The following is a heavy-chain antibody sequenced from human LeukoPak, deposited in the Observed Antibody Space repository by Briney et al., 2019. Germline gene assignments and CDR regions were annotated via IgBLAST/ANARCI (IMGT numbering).Heavy chain of an antibody. Sequence: SVKVSCKASGGTFSSYAISWVRQTPGQGLEWMGGIIPIFGTANYAQKFQGRVTITADKSTSTAYMEPSSLRSEDTAVYYCARGGSEYQLLNWFDPWGQGTLVTVSS. CDR3: ARGGSEYQLLNWFDP. J-gene: IGHJ5*02. V-gene: IGHV1-69*06. CDR2: IIPIFGTA. CDR1: GGTFSSYA. D-gene: IGHD2-2*01.